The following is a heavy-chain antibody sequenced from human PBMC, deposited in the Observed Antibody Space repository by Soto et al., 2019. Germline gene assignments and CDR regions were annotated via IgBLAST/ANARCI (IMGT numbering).Heavy chain of an antibody. CDR3: ARGSAMVRYYYYGMDV. D-gene: IGHD5-18*01. CDR2: INHSGST. CDR1: GGSFSGYY. Sequence: QVQLQQWGAGLLKPSETLSLTCAVYGGSFSGYYWSWIRQPPGKGLEWIGEINHSGSTNYNPSLKSRVTISVDTSKNQFSLKLISVTAADTAVYYCARGSAMVRYYYYGMDVWGQGTTVTVSS. V-gene: IGHV4-34*01. J-gene: IGHJ6*02.